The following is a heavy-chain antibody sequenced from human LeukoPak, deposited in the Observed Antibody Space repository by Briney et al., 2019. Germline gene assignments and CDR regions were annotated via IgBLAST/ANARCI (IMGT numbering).Heavy chain of an antibody. V-gene: IGHV3-7*01. J-gene: IGHJ6*03. CDR3: ARTWDYGDYYMDV. D-gene: IGHD4-17*01. Sequence: GGSLRLSCAASGFTFSSYEMNWVRQAPGKGLEWVANIKQDGSEKYYVDSVKGRFTISRDNAKNSLYLQMNSLRAEDTAVYYCARTWDYGDYYMDVWGKGTTVTVSS. CDR1: GFTFSSYE. CDR2: IKQDGSEK.